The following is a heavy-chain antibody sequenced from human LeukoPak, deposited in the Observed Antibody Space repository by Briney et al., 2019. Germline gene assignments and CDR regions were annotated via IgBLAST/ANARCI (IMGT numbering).Heavy chain of an antibody. CDR2: IIPIFTTA. CDR3: ARDGGSFSYNMDV. CDR1: GGTVSNYV. J-gene: IGHJ6*02. D-gene: IGHD1-26*01. V-gene: IGHV1-69*05. Sequence: SVKVSCKAAGGTVSNYVISWVRQAPGQGLEWMGGIIPIFTTANYAQKFQGRVTMTSDTSTSTVYMELSSLRSEDTAVYFCARDGGSFSYNMDVWGQGTTVTVSS.